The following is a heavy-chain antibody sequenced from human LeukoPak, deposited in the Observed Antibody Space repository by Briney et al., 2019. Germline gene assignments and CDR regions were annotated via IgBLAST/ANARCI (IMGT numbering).Heavy chain of an antibody. J-gene: IGHJ4*02. CDR1: GGSFSGYY. Sequence: SETLSLTCAVYGGSFSGYYWSWIRQPPGKGLEWIGEINHSGSTNYNPSLKSRVTISVDTSKNQFSLKLSSVTAADTAVYYCARADGAVALDYWGQGTLVTVSS. V-gene: IGHV4-34*01. CDR3: ARADGAVALDY. CDR2: INHSGST. D-gene: IGHD6-19*01.